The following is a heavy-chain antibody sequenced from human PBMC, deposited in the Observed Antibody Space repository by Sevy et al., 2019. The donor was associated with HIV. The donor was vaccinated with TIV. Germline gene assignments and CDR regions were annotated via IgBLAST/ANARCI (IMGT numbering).Heavy chain of an antibody. CDR1: GFTFSSYW. CDR3: AREIHCSGGSCFPGRGNFDY. J-gene: IGHJ4*02. Sequence: GGSLRLSCAASGFTFSSYWVTWVRQAPGKGLEWVANIKQDGSEKYYVDSVKGRFTISRDNAKNSLYLQMNSLRAEDTAVYYCAREIHCSGGSCFPGRGNFDYWGQGTLVTVSS. CDR2: IKQDGSEK. V-gene: IGHV3-7*01. D-gene: IGHD2-15*01.